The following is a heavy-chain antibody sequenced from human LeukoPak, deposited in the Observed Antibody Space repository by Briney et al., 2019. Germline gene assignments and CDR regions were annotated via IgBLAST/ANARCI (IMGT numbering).Heavy chain of an antibody. CDR1: GGSISSSSYY. CDR3: ARQYCSGGSCYYFAYYFDY. Sequence: PSETLSLTCTVSGGSISSSSYYWGWIRQPPGKGLEWIGSIYYSGSTYYNPSLKSRVTISVDTSKNQFSLKLSSVTAADTAVHYCARQYCSGGSCYYFAYYFDYWGQGTLVTVSS. V-gene: IGHV4-39*01. CDR2: IYYSGST. J-gene: IGHJ4*02. D-gene: IGHD2-15*01.